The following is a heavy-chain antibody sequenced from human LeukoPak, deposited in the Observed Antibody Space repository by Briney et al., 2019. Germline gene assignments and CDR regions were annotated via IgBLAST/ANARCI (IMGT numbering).Heavy chain of an antibody. CDR1: GFTLSNHW. Sequence: GGSLRLSCAASGFTLSNHWMIWVRQAPGKGLECVANIKQDGTEKYYLDSVKGRFTISRDNAENSLYLQMNSLRAEDTAFYYCARAGGSRYYYAMDVWGQGTTVTVSS. V-gene: IGHV3-7*03. CDR3: ARAGGSRYYYAMDV. CDR2: IKQDGTEK. J-gene: IGHJ6*02. D-gene: IGHD3-16*01.